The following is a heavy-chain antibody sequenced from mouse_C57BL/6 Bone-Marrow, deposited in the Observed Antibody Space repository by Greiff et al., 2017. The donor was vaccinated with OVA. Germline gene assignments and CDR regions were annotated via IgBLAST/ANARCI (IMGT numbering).Heavy chain of an antibody. CDR1: GFTFSDYY. V-gene: IGHV5-12*01. J-gene: IGHJ4*01. CDR2: ISNGGGST. CDR3: ARHNPSDGYFPPYAMDD. Sequence: EVKLMESGGGLVQPGGSLKLSCAASGFTFSDYYMYWVRQTPEKRLEWVAYISNGGGSTYYPDTVKGRFTISRDNAKNTLYLQMSRLKSEDTAMYYCARHNPSDGYFPPYAMDDWGRGTSVTVSS. D-gene: IGHD2-3*01.